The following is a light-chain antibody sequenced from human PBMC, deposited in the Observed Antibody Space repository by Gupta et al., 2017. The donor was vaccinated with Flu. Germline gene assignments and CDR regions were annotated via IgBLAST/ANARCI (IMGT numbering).Light chain of an antibody. CDR3: QQYDSYPLT. CDR1: QGISSY. CDR2: AAS. Sequence: PSSLSAYTGDRVTITCRASQGISSYLAWYQQKPGKALKLLIYAASTLQSGVPSRFSGSGSGTDFTLTISCLQSEDFATYYCQQYDSYPLTFGGGTKVEIK. V-gene: IGKV1-8*01. J-gene: IGKJ4*01.